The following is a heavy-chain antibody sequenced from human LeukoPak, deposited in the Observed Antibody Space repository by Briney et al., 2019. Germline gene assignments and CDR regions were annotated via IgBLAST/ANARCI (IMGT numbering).Heavy chain of an antibody. CDR1: VLTFDDYT. J-gene: IGHJ5*02. CDR2: MKEDGSDI. CDR3: ARGGAVAGRLDL. D-gene: IGHD6-19*01. V-gene: IGHV3-7*05. Sequence: QPGGSLKLSCPASVLTFDDYTMSWVRQAPGKGPEGVAKMKEDGSDILYVDSVKGRFSISRDNDKDSLYLQMNGLRVDDRAVYYCARGGAVAGRLDLWGQGTQVTVSS.